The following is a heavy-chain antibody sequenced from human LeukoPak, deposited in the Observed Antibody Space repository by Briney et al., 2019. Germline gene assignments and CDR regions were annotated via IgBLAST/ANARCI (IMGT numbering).Heavy chain of an antibody. J-gene: IGHJ4*02. D-gene: IGHD3-10*01. CDR2: IDSDGSYT. CDR1: GFTFSSYW. CDR3: ARGGYYVSGSWDY. Sequence: PGGSLTLSCAASGFTFSSYWMHWFRQAPGKGLVWVSRIDSDGSYTSYADSVKGRFTISRDNAKNTQYLQMNSLRAEDTAVYYCARGGYYVSGSWDYWGQGTLVTVSS. V-gene: IGHV3-74*01.